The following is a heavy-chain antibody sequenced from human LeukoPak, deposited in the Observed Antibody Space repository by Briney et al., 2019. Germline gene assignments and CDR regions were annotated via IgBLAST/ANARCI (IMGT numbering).Heavy chain of an antibody. D-gene: IGHD2-2*01. CDR2: IKQDGSEK. Sequence: GGSLRLSCAASGFTFSSYWMSWVRQAPGKGLEWVANIKQDGSEKYYVDSVKGRFTISRDNAKNSLYLQMDSLRAEDTAVYYCARVGHLRFYCSSTSCPMDVWGKGTTVTVSS. J-gene: IGHJ6*03. V-gene: IGHV3-7*01. CDR3: ARVGHLRFYCSSTSCPMDV. CDR1: GFTFSSYW.